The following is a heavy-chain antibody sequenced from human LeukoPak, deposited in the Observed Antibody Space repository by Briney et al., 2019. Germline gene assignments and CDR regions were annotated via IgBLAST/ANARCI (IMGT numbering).Heavy chain of an antibody. D-gene: IGHD2-2*01. J-gene: IGHJ3*02. CDR2: ISSTSAHM. CDR1: GFIFNTYS. CDR3: TSRYCTTTNCYSFDN. Sequence: PGGSLRLSCAASGFIFNTYSMNWVRQAPGKGLEWVSSISSTSAHMFYADSVKGRFSISRDNAKNSLFLQMNSLRVEDTAVYYCTSRYCTTTNCYSFDNWGHRTLVTVSS. V-gene: IGHV3-21*01.